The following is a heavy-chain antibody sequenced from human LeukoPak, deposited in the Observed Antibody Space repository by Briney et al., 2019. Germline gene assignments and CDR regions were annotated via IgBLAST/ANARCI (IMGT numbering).Heavy chain of an antibody. V-gene: IGHV1-2*02. Sequence: ASVKVSSKASGYTFTGYYMHWVRQAPGQGLEWMGWINPNSGGTNYAQKFQGRVTMTRDTSISTAYMELSRLRSDDTAVYYCARAPFYYYYDSSGSGLFDLWGQGTLVTVSS. D-gene: IGHD3-22*01. CDR3: ARAPFYYYYDSSGSGLFDL. CDR1: GYTFTGYY. J-gene: IGHJ5*02. CDR2: INPNSGGT.